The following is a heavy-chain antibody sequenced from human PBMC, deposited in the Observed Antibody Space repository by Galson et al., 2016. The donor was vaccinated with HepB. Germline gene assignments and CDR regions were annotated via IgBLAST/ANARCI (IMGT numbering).Heavy chain of an antibody. J-gene: IGHJ5*02. CDR2: IYHSGVT. V-gene: IGHV4-61*08. CDR1: GGSTRDDDHY. CDR3: AGCVAEDYYGISGPYFDT. Sequence: SETLSLTCSVSGGSTRDDDHYWNWIRQSPGKRPEWIGYIYHSGVTNYSPSLESRISISLDTSKNQYSLKLTSVTPAATAVYNCAGCVAEDYYGISGPYFDTWGQGTLVAVSS. D-gene: IGHD3-22*01.